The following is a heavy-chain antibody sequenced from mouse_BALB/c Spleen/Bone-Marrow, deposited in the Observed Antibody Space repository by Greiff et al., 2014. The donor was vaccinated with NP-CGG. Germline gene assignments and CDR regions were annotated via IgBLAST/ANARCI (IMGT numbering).Heavy chain of an antibody. D-gene: IGHD4-1*01. CDR2: IYPGDGDT. J-gene: IGHJ2*01. V-gene: IGHV1-80*01. CDR1: GYAFSSYW. Sequence: VKLMESGAELVRPGSSVKISCKASGYAFSSYWMNWVKQRPGQGLEWIGQIYPGDGDTNYNGKFKGKATLTADKSSSTACMQLSSLTSEDSAVYFCARVRNWADYWGQGTTLTVSS. CDR3: ARVRNWADY.